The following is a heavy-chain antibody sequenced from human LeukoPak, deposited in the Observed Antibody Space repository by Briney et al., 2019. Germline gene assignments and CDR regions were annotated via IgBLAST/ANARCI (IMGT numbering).Heavy chain of an antibody. D-gene: IGHD3-22*01. CDR1: GGSISSYY. J-gene: IGHJ4*02. V-gene: IGHV4-59*01. CDR2: IYYSGST. Sequence: SETLSLTCTVSGGSISSYYWSWIRQPPGKGLEWIGYIYYSGSTNYNPSLKSRVTISVDTSKNQFSLKLSSVTAADTAVYYCARGRYDTSAYSPGFDYWGQGTLVTVSS. CDR3: ARGRYDTSAYSPGFDY.